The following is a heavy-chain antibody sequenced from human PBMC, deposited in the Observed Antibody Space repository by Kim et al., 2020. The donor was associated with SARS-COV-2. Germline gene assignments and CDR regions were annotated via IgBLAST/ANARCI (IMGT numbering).Heavy chain of an antibody. J-gene: IGHJ6*02. CDR1: GYTFTSYG. CDR2: ISAYNGNT. V-gene: IGHV1-18*01. D-gene: IGHD3-9*01. CDR3: ARDGLQTNDHHVLRYFDWFPGRYYYGMDV. Sequence: ASVKVSCKASGYTFTSYGISWVRQAPGQGLEWMGWISAYNGNTNYAQKLQGRVTMTTDTSTSTAYMELRSLRSDDTAVYYCARDGLQTNDHHVLRYFDWFPGRYYYGMDVWGQGTTVTVSS.